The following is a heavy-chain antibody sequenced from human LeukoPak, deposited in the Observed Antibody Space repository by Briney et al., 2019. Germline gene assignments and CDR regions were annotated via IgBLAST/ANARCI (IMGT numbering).Heavy chain of an antibody. CDR1: GFTFSNYA. J-gene: IGHJ4*02. D-gene: IGHD6-25*01. Sequence: GGSLRLSCAASGFTFSNYAMTWVRQAPGKGLEWISGISGSGGSTYYADSVKGRFSISRDNSKNTLYLQMNSLGAEDMAVYYCAKDRGGSPRGFDYWGQGTLVTVSS. CDR2: ISGSGGST. V-gene: IGHV3-23*01. CDR3: AKDRGGSPRGFDY.